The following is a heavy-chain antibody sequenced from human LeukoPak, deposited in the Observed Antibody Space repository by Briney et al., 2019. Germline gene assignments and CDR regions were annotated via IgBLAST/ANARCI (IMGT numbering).Heavy chain of an antibody. CDR1: GFTFGDDA. CDR3: SRYGGNGPDY. V-gene: IGHV3-49*03. D-gene: IGHD4-23*01. Sequence: PGGSLRLSCTASGFTFGDDAVSWFRQAPGKGLEWAGFIRGKAYGGTTEYAASVKGRFTISRDDSTSIAYLQMNSLRTEDTAVYYCSRYGGNGPDYWGQGTLVTVSS. CDR2: IRGKAYGGTT. J-gene: IGHJ4*02.